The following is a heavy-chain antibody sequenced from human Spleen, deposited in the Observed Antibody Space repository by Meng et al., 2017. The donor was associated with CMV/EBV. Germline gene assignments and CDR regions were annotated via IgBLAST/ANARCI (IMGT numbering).Heavy chain of an antibody. J-gene: IGHJ5*02. V-gene: IGHV1-69*05. D-gene: IGHD3-22*01. CDR2: IIPIFGTA. Sequence: FSSYAISWVRPAPGQGLEWMGGIIPIFGTANYAQKFQGRVTITTDESTSTAYMELSSLRSEDTAVYYCARCTMRDCYDSSGYGDWFDPWGQGTLVTVSS. CDR3: ARCTMRDCYDSSGYGDWFDP. CDR1: FSSYA.